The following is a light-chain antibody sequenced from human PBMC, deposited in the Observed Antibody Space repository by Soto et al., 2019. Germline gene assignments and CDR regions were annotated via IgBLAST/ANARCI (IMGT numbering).Light chain of an antibody. CDR2: EDT. V-gene: IGLV2-23*01. CDR1: SSDVGSYYL. J-gene: IGLJ3*02. CDR3: CSFAGARVM. Sequence: QSALTQSASVSGSPGQSITISCTGTSSDVGSYYLVSWYQHHPGKAPKLIIYEDTKRPSGTSNRFSGSKSGNTASLTISGLQAEDEADYYCCSFAGARVMFCGGTQLTVL.